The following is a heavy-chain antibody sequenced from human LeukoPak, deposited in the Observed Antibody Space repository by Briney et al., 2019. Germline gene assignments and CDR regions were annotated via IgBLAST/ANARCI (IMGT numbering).Heavy chain of an antibody. J-gene: IGHJ4*02. CDR1: GFTFSNYA. CDR3: AREGGLGYCSTTSCALSN. CDR2: ISSSGTNT. D-gene: IGHD2-2*01. V-gene: IGHV3-23*01. Sequence: GGSLRLSCAASGFTFSNYAITWVRQAPGKGLEWVSTISSSGTNTYYADSVKGRFTISRDNSKNTLYLQMNSLRPEDTAVYYCAREGGLGYCSTTSCALSNWGQGTLVTVSS.